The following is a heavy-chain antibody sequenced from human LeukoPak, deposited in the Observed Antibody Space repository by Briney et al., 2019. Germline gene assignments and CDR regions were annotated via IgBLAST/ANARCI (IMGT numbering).Heavy chain of an antibody. D-gene: IGHD6-13*01. CDR3: ARERPPGDSSSWFLEGYFDI. Sequence: ASVKVSCKASGGTFSSYAITWVRQAPGQGLEWMGRIIPIFGTANYAQKFQGRVTITTDESTSTAYMELSTLRSDDTAVYYCARERPPGDSSSWFLEGYFDIWGQGALVTVSS. J-gene: IGHJ4*02. CDR2: IIPIFGTA. CDR1: GGTFSSYA. V-gene: IGHV1-69*05.